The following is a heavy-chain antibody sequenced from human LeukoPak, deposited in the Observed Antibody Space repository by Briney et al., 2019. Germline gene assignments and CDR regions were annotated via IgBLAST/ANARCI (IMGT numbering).Heavy chain of an antibody. V-gene: IGHV1-46*01. CDR3: ARLEPSLRGPTFDY. J-gene: IGHJ4*02. D-gene: IGHD4-17*01. Sequence: ASVKVSCKASGYTFTGYYMHWVRQAPGQGLEWMGIINPNGGGTSYAQKFQGRVTMTRDMSTSTVYMELSSLRYEDTAVYYCARLEPSLRGPTFDYWGQGTPVTVSS. CDR1: GYTFTGYY. CDR2: INPNGGGT.